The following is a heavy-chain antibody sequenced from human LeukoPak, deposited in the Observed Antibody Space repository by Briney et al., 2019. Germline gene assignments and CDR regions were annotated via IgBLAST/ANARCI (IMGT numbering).Heavy chain of an antibody. CDR1: ASTFSTDS. J-gene: IGHJ5*02. Sequence: GRSLRLSCVVSASTFSTDSTSWVRQAPGKWMGWVSSISSNSTYINYADSVKGRFTISRDNAKNSLYLQMNSRRAEGTAVYYCARSLTGDLDWFDPWGQGTLVTVSS. V-gene: IGHV3-21*04. CDR3: ARSLTGDLDWFDP. CDR2: ISSNSTYI. D-gene: IGHD7-27*01.